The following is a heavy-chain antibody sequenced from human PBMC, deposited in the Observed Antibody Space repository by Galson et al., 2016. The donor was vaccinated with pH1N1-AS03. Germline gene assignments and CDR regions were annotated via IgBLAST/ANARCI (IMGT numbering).Heavy chain of an antibody. J-gene: IGHJ3*02. D-gene: IGHD2/OR15-2a*01. V-gene: IGHV2-5*02. CDR3: ALPNSGGNAFEI. CDR1: GVSVPSSGVG. Sequence: PALVKPTQTLTLTCSVSGVSVPSSGVGVGWFRQPPGKALEWLARVYWDETSRYSPSLKNRLTITQDPSKNQVVLTETRVDPMDIATYFCALPNSGGNAFEIWGPGTMVTVSS. CDR2: VYWDETS.